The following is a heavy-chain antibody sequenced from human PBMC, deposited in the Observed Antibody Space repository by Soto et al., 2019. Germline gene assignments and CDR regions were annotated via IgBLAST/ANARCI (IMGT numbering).Heavy chain of an antibody. D-gene: IGHD6-13*01. Sequence: SETLSLTCTVSGGSISSSSYYWGWIRQPPGRGLEWIGSIYYSGNTYYNPSLKSRVTISVDTAKNHFSLKLTSVTAADTAVYYCARPGGSGWFYFDSSCQGSQVTVSS. V-gene: IGHV4-39*02. CDR2: IYYSGNT. J-gene: IGHJ4*02. CDR1: GGSISSSSYY. CDR3: ARPGGSGWFYFDS.